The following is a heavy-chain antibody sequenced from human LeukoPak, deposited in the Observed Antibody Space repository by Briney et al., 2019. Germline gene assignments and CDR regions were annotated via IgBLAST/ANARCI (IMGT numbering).Heavy chain of an antibody. J-gene: IGHJ4*02. D-gene: IGHD3-22*01. CDR2: IYYSGRT. CDR1: GGSISSSSYY. CDR3: ARQPKLEKKYYYDSSGYYFDY. Sequence: SETLSLTCTVSGGSISSSSYYWGWIRQPPGKGLEWIGSIYYSGRTYYNPSLKSRVTISVDTSKNQFSLKLSSVTAADTAVYYCARQPKLEKKYYYDSSGYYFDYWGQGTLVTVSS. V-gene: IGHV4-39*01.